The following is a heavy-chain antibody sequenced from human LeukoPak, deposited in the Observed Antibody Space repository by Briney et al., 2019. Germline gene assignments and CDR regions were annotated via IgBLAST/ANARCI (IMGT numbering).Heavy chain of an antibody. CDR1: GFSFSTYG. V-gene: IGHV3-33*01. J-gene: IGHJ4*02. CDR2: IWYDGNNK. Sequence: GGSLRLSCAASGFSFSTYGMHWVRQAPGKGLEWVAVIWYDGNNKYYADPVKGRFTISRDNSKNTLFLQMNSLRAEASAVYYCARAPPYCGGGACYFDYWGQGTLVTVSS. CDR3: ARAPPYCGGGACYFDY. D-gene: IGHD2-21*01.